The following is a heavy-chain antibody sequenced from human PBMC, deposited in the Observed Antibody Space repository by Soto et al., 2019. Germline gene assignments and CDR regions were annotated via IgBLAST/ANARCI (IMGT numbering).Heavy chain of an antibody. CDR2: IIPIFGTV. D-gene: IGHD6-19*01. CDR3: ARDQGEAVAPLNWYFDL. V-gene: IGHV1-69*01. Sequence: QVQLVQSGAEVTKPGSSVKVSCKASGGTFSSYAISWVRQAPGQGLEWMGGIIPIFGTVNYAQKFQGRVTITADECTSTAYMELSSLRAEDTAVYYCARDQGEAVAPLNWYFDLWGRGTLVTLSS. J-gene: IGHJ2*01. CDR1: GGTFSSYA.